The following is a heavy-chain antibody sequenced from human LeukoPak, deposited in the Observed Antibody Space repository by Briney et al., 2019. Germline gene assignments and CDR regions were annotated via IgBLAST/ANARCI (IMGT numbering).Heavy chain of an antibody. Sequence: SETLSLTCTVSGDSISNHYWSWIRQPPGKGLVWIAYIFYSGSTNYNPSLNSRVTISVDESKSQFSVNLGSVTAAKTALYYCAVGGVYLRGGAEAFDIWGQGTMVTVSS. CDR1: GDSISNHY. CDR2: IFYSGST. CDR3: AVGGVYLRGGAEAFDI. D-gene: IGHD3-10*01. V-gene: IGHV4-59*11. J-gene: IGHJ3*02.